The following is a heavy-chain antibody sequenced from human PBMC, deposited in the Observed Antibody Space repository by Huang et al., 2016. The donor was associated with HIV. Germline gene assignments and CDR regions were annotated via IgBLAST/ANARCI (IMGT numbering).Heavy chain of an antibody. CDR1: GFTFDDYA. Sequence: EVQLVESGGGLVRPGRSLRLSCAASGFTFDDYAMHWVRQTPGKGLEWVSGSNWNSGNIAYADSVRGRFTISRDNAKNSLYLQMNSLRPEDTALYYCAKDWGYDFGAFDFWGRGTMVTVSS. CDR2: SNWNSGNI. CDR3: AKDWGYDFGAFDF. D-gene: IGHD3-16*01. V-gene: IGHV3-9*01. J-gene: IGHJ3*01.